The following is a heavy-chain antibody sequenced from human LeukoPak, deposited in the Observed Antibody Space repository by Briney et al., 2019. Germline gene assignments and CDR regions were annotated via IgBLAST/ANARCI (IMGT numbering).Heavy chain of an antibody. V-gene: IGHV4-38-2*02. CDR1: GYSISSGYY. J-gene: IGHJ3*02. CDR2: IYHSGST. CDR3: VRASVHSGGAFDI. D-gene: IGHD2-15*01. Sequence: PSETLSLTCTVSGYSISSGYYWGWIRQPPGKGLEWIGSIYHSGSTYYNPSLKSRVTISVDTSKNQFSLKLSSVTAADTAVYYCVRASVHSGGAFDIWGQGTVVTVSS.